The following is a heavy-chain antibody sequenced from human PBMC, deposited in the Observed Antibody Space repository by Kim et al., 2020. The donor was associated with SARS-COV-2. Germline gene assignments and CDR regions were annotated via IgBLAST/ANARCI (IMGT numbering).Heavy chain of an antibody. D-gene: IGHD3-3*01. CDR3: TREEWPRQNYGIDV. J-gene: IGHJ6*02. V-gene: IGHV4-39*02. Sequence: SETLSLTCTVSGVSISSSNNYWGWIRQPPGKGLEWIGNIYYSGNTYYNPSLKSRVTISVDKSKNQFSLKLTSVTAADTAVYYCTREEWPRQNYGIDVWGQGTTVTVSS. CDR1: GVSISSSNNY. CDR2: IYYSGNT.